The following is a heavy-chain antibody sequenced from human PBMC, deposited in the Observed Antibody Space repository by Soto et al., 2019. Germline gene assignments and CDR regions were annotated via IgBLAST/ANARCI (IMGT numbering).Heavy chain of an antibody. J-gene: IGHJ3*02. V-gene: IGHV1-18*01. CDR3: ATDPSYDFWSGPPAFDI. CDR2: FSPEDGKT. CDR1: GYTFTSYG. D-gene: IGHD3-3*01. Sequence: ASVKVSCKASGYTFTSYGISWVRQAPGQGLEWMGGFSPEDGKTNYAQKFQGRVTMTEDTSTDTAYMELSSLRSEDTAVHYCATDPSYDFWSGPPAFDIWGQGTMVTVSS.